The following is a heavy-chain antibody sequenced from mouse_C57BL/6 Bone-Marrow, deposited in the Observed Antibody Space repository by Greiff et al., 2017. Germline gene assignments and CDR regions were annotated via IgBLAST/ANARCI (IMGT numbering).Heavy chain of an antibody. CDR1: GYTFTSYD. CDR3: ARSFVTTPWFAY. Sequence: VQLVEPGAELVKPGASVKLSCKASGYTFTSYDINWVKQRPGQGLEWIGWIYPSDGSTKYNEKFKGKATVTVDKSSSTAYMELRSLTSEDSAVYFGARSFVTTPWFAYWGQGTLVTVSA. J-gene: IGHJ3*01. CDR2: IYPSDGST. D-gene: IGHD1-1*01. V-gene: IGHV1-85*01.